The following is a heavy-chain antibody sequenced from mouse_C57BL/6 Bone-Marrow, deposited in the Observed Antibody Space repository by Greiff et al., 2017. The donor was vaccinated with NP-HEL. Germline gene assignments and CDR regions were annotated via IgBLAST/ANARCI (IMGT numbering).Heavy chain of an antibody. Sequence: QVQLQQPGAELVKPGASVKMSCKASGYTFTSYWITWVKQRPGQGLEWIGDIYPGSGSTNYNEKFKSKATLTVDTSSSTAYMQLSSLTSEDSAVYYCARGLRQAHYYAMDYWGQGTSVTVSS. D-gene: IGHD2-4*01. J-gene: IGHJ4*01. CDR3: ARGLRQAHYYAMDY. CDR1: GYTFTSYW. CDR2: IYPGSGST. V-gene: IGHV1-55*01.